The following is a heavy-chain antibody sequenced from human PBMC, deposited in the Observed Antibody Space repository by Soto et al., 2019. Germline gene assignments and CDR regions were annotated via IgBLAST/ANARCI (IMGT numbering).Heavy chain of an antibody. D-gene: IGHD4-17*01. CDR3: AKDPNGDYVGAFDG. CDR2: IRGSGVGT. V-gene: IGHV3-23*01. J-gene: IGHJ3*01. CDR1: GFTFSDYA. Sequence: EVQLLESGEPGGSLRLSCVASGFTFSDYAMTWVRQAPRKGLEWVSSIRGSGVGTSYADSVKGRFTISRDNSKNTLYLQMNSLRAEDTAVYYCAKDPNGDYVGAFDGWGQGTMVTVSS.